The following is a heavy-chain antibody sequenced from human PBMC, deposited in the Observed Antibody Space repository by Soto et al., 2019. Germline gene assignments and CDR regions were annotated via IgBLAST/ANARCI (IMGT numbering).Heavy chain of an antibody. CDR2: INAGNGNT. V-gene: IGHV1-3*01. D-gene: IGHD2-2*01. CDR3: ASWPAANYYYGMDV. Sequence: ASVKVSCKASGYTFTSYAMHWLRQAPGQRLEWMEWINAGNGNTKYSQKFQGRVTITRDTSASTAYMELSSLRSEDTAVYYCASWPAANYYYGMDVWGQGTTVTVSS. CDR1: GYTFTSYA. J-gene: IGHJ6*02.